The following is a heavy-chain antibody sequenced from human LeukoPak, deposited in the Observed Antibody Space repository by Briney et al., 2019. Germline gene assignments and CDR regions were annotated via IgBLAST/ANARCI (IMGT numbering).Heavy chain of an antibody. Sequence: SGGSLRLSCAASGFTFSSYAMSWIRQPAGKGLEWIGRIYTSGSTNYNPSLKGRVTMSVDTSKNQFSLKLSSVTAADTAVYYCAREHNPPYFDYWGQGTLVTVSS. CDR1: GFTFSSYA. V-gene: IGHV4-4*07. CDR3: AREHNPPYFDY. CDR2: IYTSGST. D-gene: IGHD1-20*01. J-gene: IGHJ4*02.